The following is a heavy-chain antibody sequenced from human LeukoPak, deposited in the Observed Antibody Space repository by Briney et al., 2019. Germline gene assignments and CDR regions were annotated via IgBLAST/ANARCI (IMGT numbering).Heavy chain of an antibody. CDR2: IIPILGIA. CDR1: GGTFSSYA. J-gene: IGHJ4*02. D-gene: IGHD6-6*01. CDR3: ARGAVAALISDY. V-gene: IGHV1-69*04. Sequence: GASVKVSCKASGGTFSSYAISWVRQAPGQGLEWMGRIIPILGIANYAQKFQGRVTITADKSTSSAYMELSSLRSEDTAVYYCARGAVAALISDYWGQGTLVTVSS.